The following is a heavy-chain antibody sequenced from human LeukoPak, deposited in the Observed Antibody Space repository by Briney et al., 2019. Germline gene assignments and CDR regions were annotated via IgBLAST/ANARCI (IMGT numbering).Heavy chain of an antibody. D-gene: IGHD3-22*01. CDR2: ISSSSSYT. V-gene: IGHV3-11*05. CDR3: AKALRYYYEKPPLDY. J-gene: IGHJ4*02. CDR1: GFTFSDYY. Sequence: GGSLRLSCAASGFTFSDYYMSWIRQAPGKGLEWVSYISSSSSYTNYADSVKGRFTISRDNSKNTLYLQMNSLRAEGTAVYYCAKALRYYYEKPPLDYCGQGTLVTVSS.